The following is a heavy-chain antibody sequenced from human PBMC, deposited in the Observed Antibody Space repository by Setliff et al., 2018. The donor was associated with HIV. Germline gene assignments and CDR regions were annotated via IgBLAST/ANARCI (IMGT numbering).Heavy chain of an antibody. V-gene: IGHV4-38-2*02. Sequence: SQTLSLTCNVSGYSINNDYYWGWIRQPPGKGLEWIGTIYHSGSTYYNPSLKSRVTLSVDTSKNQFSLKLNSVIAADTAVYYCVRDYSGYYSNAFDFWGQGTMVTVSS. CDR1: GYSINNDYY. CDR3: VRDYSGYYSNAFDF. J-gene: IGHJ3*01. D-gene: IGHD3-22*01. CDR2: IYHSGST.